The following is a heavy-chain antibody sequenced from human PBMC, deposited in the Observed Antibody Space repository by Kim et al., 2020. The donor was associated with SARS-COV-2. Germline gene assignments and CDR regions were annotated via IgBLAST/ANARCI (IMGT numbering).Heavy chain of an antibody. D-gene: IGHD4-4*01. CDR1: GFTFSSYA. Sequence: GGSLRLSCAASGFTFSSYAMSWVRQAPGKGLEWVSAISGSGGSTYYADSVKGRFTISRDNSKNTLYLQMNSLRAEDTAVYYCAKLRIYMPYSNYFDYWGQGTLVTVSS. CDR2: ISGSGGST. CDR3: AKLRIYMPYSNYFDY. J-gene: IGHJ4*02. V-gene: IGHV3-23*01.